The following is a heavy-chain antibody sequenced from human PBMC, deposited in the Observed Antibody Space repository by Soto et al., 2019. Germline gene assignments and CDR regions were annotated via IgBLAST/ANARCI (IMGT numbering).Heavy chain of an antibody. CDR1: GGTFSSYA. Sequence: GASVKVSCRASGGTFSSYAISWVRQAPGQGLEWMGGIIPIFGTANYAQKFQGRVTITADESTSTAYMELSSLRSEDTAVYYCARDKLGYISGWYLGYFQHWGQGTLVTVSS. CDR2: IIPIFGTA. CDR3: ARDKLGYISGWYLGYFQH. D-gene: IGHD6-19*01. V-gene: IGHV1-69*13. J-gene: IGHJ1*01.